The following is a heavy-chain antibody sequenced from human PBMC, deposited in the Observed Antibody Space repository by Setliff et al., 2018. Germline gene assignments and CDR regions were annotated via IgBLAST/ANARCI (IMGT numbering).Heavy chain of an antibody. CDR1: GLTFRTYA. D-gene: IGHD2-21*02. CDR3: ARDPILDYGSGLMVTAIQGYMDV. J-gene: IGHJ6*03. V-gene: IGHV3-23*01. CDR2: MSASGTST. Sequence: GGSLRLSCAASGLTFRTYAMSWVRQAPGEGLEWVSAMSASGTSTYHADSVKGRFTISGDNSKNTLFLQMNSLRPEDTAVYYCARDPILDYGSGLMVTAIQGYMDVWGKGTTVTVSS.